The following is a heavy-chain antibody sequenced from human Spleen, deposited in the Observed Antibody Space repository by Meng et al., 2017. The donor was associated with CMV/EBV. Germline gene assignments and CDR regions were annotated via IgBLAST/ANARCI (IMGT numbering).Heavy chain of an antibody. J-gene: IGHJ4*02. V-gene: IGHV4-34*01. CDR2: INHSGST. CDR1: GGSFSGYY. D-gene: IGHD3-3*01. Sequence: SETLSLTCAVYGGSFSGYYWRWIRQPPGKGLEWIGEINHSGSTNYNPSLKSRVTISVDTSKNQFSLKLSSVTAADTAVYYCARGRITTFGVAPYYFDYWGQGTLVTVSS. CDR3: ARGRITTFGVAPYYFDY.